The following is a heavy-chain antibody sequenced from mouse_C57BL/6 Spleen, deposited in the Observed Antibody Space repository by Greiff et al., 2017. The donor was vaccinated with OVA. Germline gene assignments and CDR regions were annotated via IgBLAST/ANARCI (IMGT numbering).Heavy chain of an antibody. D-gene: IGHD2-4*01. CDR3: ARSRDYDPLWYFDV. Sequence: QVQLKQPGAELVKPGASVKLSCKASGYTFTSYWMQWVKQRPGQGLEWIGEIDPSASYPNYNQKFKGKATLTVDTSSSTAYMQLSSLTSEDSAVYYCARSRDYDPLWYFDVWGTGTTVTVSS. CDR1: GYTFTSYW. CDR2: IDPSASYP. V-gene: IGHV1-50*01. J-gene: IGHJ1*03.